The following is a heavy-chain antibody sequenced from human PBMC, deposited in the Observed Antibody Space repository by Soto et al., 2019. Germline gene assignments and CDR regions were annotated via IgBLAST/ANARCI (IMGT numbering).Heavy chain of an antibody. V-gene: IGHV4-59*01. D-gene: IGHD5-12*01. CDR2: IFYSGST. CDR3: ARDLFGDGYNFRY. J-gene: IGHJ4*02. CDR1: GVSFGSYH. Sequence: PSETLSLTFSISGVSFGSYHCSWIRQPPGKGLEWIGYIFYSGSTTYNPSLKSRVTISLDTSKNQFSLKVSSVTAADTAVYYCARDLFGDGYNFRYWGQGTQVTVSS.